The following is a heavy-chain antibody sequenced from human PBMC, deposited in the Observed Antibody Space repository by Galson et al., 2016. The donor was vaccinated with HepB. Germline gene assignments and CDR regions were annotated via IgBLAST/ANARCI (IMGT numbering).Heavy chain of an antibody. D-gene: IGHD2-15*01. CDR2: IYYSGST. V-gene: IGHV4-39*01. Sequence: SETLSLTCTVSGGSIRSNTYYWGWIRQPPGKGLEWIGSIYYSGSTYYNPSLKSRVTISVDTSKNQFSLKLSSVTAADTAVYYCAGPGFGLILYGFDPWGQGTLVTVSS. CDR3: AGPGFGLILYGFDP. J-gene: IGHJ5*02. CDR1: GGSIRSNTYY.